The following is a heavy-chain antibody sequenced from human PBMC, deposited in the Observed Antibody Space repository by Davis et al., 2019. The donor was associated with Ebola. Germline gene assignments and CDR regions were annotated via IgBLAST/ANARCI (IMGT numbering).Heavy chain of an antibody. J-gene: IGHJ4*02. V-gene: IGHV4-61*01. D-gene: IGHD3-10*01. CDR2: IYYSGST. CDR3: AREKINMELLSYFDY. CDR1: GGSVSSGSYY. Sequence: PGGSLRLSCTVSGGSVSSGSYYWSWIRQPPGKGLEWIGYIYYSGSTNYNPSLKSRVTISVDTSKNQFSLKLSSVTAADTAVYYCAREKINMELLSYFDYWGQGTLVTVSS.